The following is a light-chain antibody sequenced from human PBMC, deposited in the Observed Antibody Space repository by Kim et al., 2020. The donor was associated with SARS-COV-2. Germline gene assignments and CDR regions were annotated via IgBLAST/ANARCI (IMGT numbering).Light chain of an antibody. Sequence: AIRVTQSPSSFSASVGDRVTITCRASQDLSNRLAWYQQKPGKAPKLLIFEASTLQSGVPSRFSGSGSGTDFTLTISRLQSEDFATYFCQDYHTYPLTFGGGTKLEI. J-gene: IGKJ4*01. CDR1: QDLSNR. CDR3: QDYHTYPLT. V-gene: IGKV1-8*01. CDR2: EAS.